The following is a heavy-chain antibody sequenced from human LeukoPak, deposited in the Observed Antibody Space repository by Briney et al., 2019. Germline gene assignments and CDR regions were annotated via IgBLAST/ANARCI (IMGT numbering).Heavy chain of an antibody. Sequence: GGSLRLSCAASGFTVSSDYMSWVRQAPGKGLEWVSVIYSGGSTYYADSVKGRFTISRDNSKNTLYLQMNSLRAEDTAVYYCARVGYGDYLYFDYWGQGTLVTVSS. CDR1: GFTVSSDY. J-gene: IGHJ4*02. D-gene: IGHD4-17*01. V-gene: IGHV3-66*01. CDR3: ARVGYGDYLYFDY. CDR2: IYSGGST.